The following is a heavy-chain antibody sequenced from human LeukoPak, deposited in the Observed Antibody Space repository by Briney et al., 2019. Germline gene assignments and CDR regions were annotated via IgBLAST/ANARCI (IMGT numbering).Heavy chain of an antibody. CDR2: IYTSGST. V-gene: IGHV4-61*02. Sequence: SETLSLTCTVSGGSISSGNYYWSWIRQPAGKGLEWIGRIYTSGSTNYNPSLKSRVTISIDTSKNQFSLKLSSVTAADTAVYYCARVNVVATLRAFDIWGQGTMVTVSS. D-gene: IGHD2-21*02. CDR1: GGSISSGNYY. J-gene: IGHJ3*02. CDR3: ARVNVVATLRAFDI.